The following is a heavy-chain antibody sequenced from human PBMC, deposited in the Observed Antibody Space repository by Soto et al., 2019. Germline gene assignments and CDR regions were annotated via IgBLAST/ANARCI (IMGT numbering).Heavy chain of an antibody. CDR2: IAYDASKK. CDR1: GFSFSYYA. V-gene: IGHV3-30*03. J-gene: IGHJ1*01. Sequence: QVQLVESGGGVVQPGRSLRLSCAASGFSFSYYAMLWVRQAPGKGLEWVAVIAYDASKKYYADSVKGRFTISRDNSKNTLYLQMNSLRDEDTAVYYCASPYCSGGSCYLTEYFQHWGQGTLVTVSS. CDR3: ASPYCSGGSCYLTEYFQH. D-gene: IGHD2-15*01.